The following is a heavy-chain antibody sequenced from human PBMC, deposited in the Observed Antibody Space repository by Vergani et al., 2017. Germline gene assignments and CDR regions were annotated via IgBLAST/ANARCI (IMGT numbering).Heavy chain of an antibody. J-gene: IGHJ3*01. D-gene: IGHD5-18*01. V-gene: IGHV1-69*01. CDR1: GGTFSSYA. CDR2: IIPIFGTA. CDR3: ARDGRSLGVDTAXVED. Sequence: QVQLVQSGAEVKKPGSSVKVSCKASGGTFSSYAISWVRQAPGQGLEWMGGIIPIFGTANYAQKFQGRVTITADESMSTAYMELSSLRSEDTAVYYCARDGRSLGVDTAXVEDWGQGTMVTVSS.